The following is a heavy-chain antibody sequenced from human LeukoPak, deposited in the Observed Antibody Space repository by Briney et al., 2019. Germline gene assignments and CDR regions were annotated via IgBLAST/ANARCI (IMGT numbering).Heavy chain of an antibody. CDR1: GFTFSSYG. J-gene: IGHJ4*02. D-gene: IGHD3-22*01. CDR2: IRYDGSNK. CDR3: AKAYNYYYDSSGPYGIDY. V-gene: IGHV3-30*02. Sequence: GRSLRLSCAASGFTFSSYGMHWVRQAPGKGLEWVAFIRYDGSNKYYADSVKGRFTISRDNSKNTLYLQMNSLRAEDTAVYYCAKAYNYYYDSSGPYGIDYWGQGTLVTVSS.